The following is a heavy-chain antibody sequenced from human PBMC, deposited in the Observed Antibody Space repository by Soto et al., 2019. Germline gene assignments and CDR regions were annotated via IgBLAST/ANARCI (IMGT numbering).Heavy chain of an antibody. D-gene: IGHD3-22*01. J-gene: IGHJ4*02. V-gene: IGHV3-23*01. CDR1: GFTFSSYA. CDR3: AKVTYYYDSSGLDEFDY. Sequence: EVQLLESGGGLVQPGGSLRLSCAASGFTFSSYAMSWVRQAPGKGLEWVSAISGSGGSTYYADSVKGRFTISRDNSKNTLYLQMNSLRAEDTAVYYCAKVTYYYDSSGLDEFDYWCQGTLVTVSS. CDR2: ISGSGGST.